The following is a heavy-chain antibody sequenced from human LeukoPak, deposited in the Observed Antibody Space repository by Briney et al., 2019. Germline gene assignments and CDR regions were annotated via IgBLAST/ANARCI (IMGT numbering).Heavy chain of an antibody. CDR1: GFTFSDYY. J-gene: IGHJ4*02. D-gene: IGHD5-18*01. V-gene: IGHV3-11*04. Sequence: PGGSLRLSCAASGFTFSDYYMSWIRQAPGKGLEWVSYISGSGSTIYYADSVKGRFTISRDNAKNSLYLQMNSLRAEDTAVYYCAIRPGYSYGLKLDYWGQGTLVTVSS. CDR2: ISGSGSTI. CDR3: AIRPGYSYGLKLDY.